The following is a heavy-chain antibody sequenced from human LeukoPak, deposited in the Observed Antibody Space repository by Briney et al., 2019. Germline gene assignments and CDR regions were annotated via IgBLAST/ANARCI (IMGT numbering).Heavy chain of an antibody. CDR2: IYHSGST. CDR1: GGSISSSNW. Sequence: SGTLSLTCAVSGGSISSSNWWSWVRQPPGKGLEWIGEIYHSGSTNYNPSLKSRVTISVDKSKNQFSLKLSSVTAADTAVYYCAREIYDYVWGSYLLFDYWGQGTLVTVSS. J-gene: IGHJ4*02. D-gene: IGHD3-16*02. CDR3: AREIYDYVWGSYLLFDY. V-gene: IGHV4-4*02.